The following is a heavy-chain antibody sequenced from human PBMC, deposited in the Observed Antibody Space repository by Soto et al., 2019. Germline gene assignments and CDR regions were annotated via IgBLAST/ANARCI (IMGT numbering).Heavy chain of an antibody. J-gene: IGHJ6*03. CDR1: GDSFNDYY. CDR2: INPNGGVT. CDR3: AREGGGATATLDYYDFYMDV. V-gene: IGHV1-2*04. D-gene: IGHD5-12*01. Sequence: QVQLVQSGAEVRKPGASVTVSCRSSGDSFNDYYIHWVRQAPGQGFEWMGWINPNGGVTKYAQKCQGWVSMTRDPSIRRVYTQLSRVRCDDTAVYYFAREGGGATATLDYYDFYMDVWGTGTTVTVSS.